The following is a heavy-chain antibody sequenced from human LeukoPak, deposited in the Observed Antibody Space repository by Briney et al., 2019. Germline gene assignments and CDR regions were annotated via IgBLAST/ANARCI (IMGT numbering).Heavy chain of an antibody. CDR2: IYASGST. D-gene: IGHD3-22*01. V-gene: IGHV4-4*09. CDR1: GGSISSYY. CDR3: ARHLTYYYDSSGYYYVQNWFDP. Sequence: SETLSLTCTVSGGSISSYYWSWIRQPPGKGLEWIGYIYASGSTNYNPSLKSRVTISVDTSKNQFSLKLSSVTAADTAVYYCARHLTYYYDSSGYYYVQNWFDPWGQGTLVTVSS. J-gene: IGHJ5*02.